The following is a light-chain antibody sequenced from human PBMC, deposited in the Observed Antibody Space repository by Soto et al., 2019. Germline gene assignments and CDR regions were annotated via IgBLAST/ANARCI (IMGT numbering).Light chain of an antibody. CDR2: EVS. Sequence: QSITISCTGTSSDVGNYNYVSWYQQQSGKAPKLIIYEVSNRPSGVSNRFSGSKSGNTASLTISGLQAEDEADYYCSSFTSSRAYVFGIGTKVTVL. CDR1: SSDVGNYNY. V-gene: IGLV2-14*01. CDR3: SSFTSSRAYV. J-gene: IGLJ1*01.